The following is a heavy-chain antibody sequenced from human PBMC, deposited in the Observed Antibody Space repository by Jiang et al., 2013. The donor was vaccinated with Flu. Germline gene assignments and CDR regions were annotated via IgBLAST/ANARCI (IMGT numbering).Heavy chain of an antibody. CDR1: GYSFTSYW. CDR2: IDPYDSYT. J-gene: IGHJ6*04. V-gene: IGHV5-10-1*01. Sequence: GAEVKKPGESLKISCKVSGYSFTSYWISWVRQVPGKGLEWMGKIDPYDSYTNYSPSFQGHVTISVDKSTSTAYLQWSSLKASDTAMYYCARADIAMVTDYYYYGMDVWGKGTTVTVSS. D-gene: IGHD5-18*01. CDR3: ARADIAMVTDYYYYGMDV.